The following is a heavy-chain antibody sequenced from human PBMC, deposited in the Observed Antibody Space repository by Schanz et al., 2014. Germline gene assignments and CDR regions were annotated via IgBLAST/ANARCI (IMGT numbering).Heavy chain of an antibody. D-gene: IGHD3-16*01. Sequence: EVQLVESGGGLVQPGGSLRLSCAASGFTFSSYAMSWVRQAPGKGLEWVSTVYMSAASTRYADSVKGRFIISRDSSKNTVYLQMNSLRSEDTAVYYCTRDRGALINHNDALDLWGQGTMVSVSS. CDR3: TRDRGALINHNDALDL. CDR2: VYMSAAST. CDR1: GFTFSSYA. V-gene: IGHV3-23*04. J-gene: IGHJ3*01.